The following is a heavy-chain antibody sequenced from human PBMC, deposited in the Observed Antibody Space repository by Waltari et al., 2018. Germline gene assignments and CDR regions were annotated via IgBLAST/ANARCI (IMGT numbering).Heavy chain of an antibody. V-gene: IGHV3-23*01. CDR3: VKSPDYYDGSGSHH. Sequence: EVPLLESGGGLVQPGGSLRISCAASGFPFSTYAMSWVRQAPGKGREWVSGLSGSGGSTYYADSVKGRFTISRDNSENTLYLQMNSLRADDTAVYYCVKSPDYYDGSGSHHWGQGTLVTVSS. CDR2: LSGSGGST. J-gene: IGHJ5*02. D-gene: IGHD3-22*01. CDR1: GFPFSTYA.